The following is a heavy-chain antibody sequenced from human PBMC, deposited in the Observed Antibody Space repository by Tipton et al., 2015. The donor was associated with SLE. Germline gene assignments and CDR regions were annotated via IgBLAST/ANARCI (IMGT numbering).Heavy chain of an antibody. CDR1: GGSISSSSYY. D-gene: IGHD2-21*02. J-gene: IGHJ4*02. V-gene: IGHV4-39*07. CDR2: IYHSGST. Sequence: TLSLTCTVSGGSISSSSYYWGWIRQPPGKGLEWIGSIYHSGSTYYNPSLKSRVTISVDTSKNQFSLKLSSVTAADTAVYYCARDVGGVVVTAIGYWGQGTLVTVSS. CDR3: ARDVGGVVVTAIGY.